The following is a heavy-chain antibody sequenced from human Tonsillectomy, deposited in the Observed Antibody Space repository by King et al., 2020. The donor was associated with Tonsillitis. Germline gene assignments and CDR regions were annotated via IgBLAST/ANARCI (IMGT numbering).Heavy chain of an antibody. Sequence: DVQLVESGGGLVQPGGSLRLSCAASGFTFSSYSMNWVRQALGKGLEWVSYISSSSSTIYYADSVKGRFTISRDNAKNSLYLQMNSLRAEDTAVYYCARDMVLYGGNPRFDYWGQGTLVTVSS. V-gene: IGHV3-48*01. CDR2: ISSSSSTI. J-gene: IGHJ4*02. D-gene: IGHD4-23*01. CDR1: GFTFSSYS. CDR3: ARDMVLYGGNPRFDY.